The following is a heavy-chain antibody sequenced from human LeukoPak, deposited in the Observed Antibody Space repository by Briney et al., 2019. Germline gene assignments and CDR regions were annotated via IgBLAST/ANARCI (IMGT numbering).Heavy chain of an antibody. V-gene: IGHV1-18*01. CDR3: ARVPSGGPFDY. CDR1: GYSFTSYG. CDR2: ISAYNGNT. D-gene: IGHD2-15*01. J-gene: IGHJ4*02. Sequence: GASVKVSCKASGYSFTSYGISWVRQAPGQGLEWMGWISAYNGNTNYAQRLRGRVTMTTDTSTSTAYMELRSLTSDDTAVYYCARVPSGGPFDYWGQGTLVTVSS.